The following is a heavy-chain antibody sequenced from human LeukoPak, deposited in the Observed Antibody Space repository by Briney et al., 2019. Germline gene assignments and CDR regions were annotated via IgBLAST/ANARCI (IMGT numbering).Heavy chain of an antibody. Sequence: GGSLRLSCAASGFTFSSYWMHWVRQAPGKGLVWVSRISCDGSSTSFADSVKGRFTISRDNARNTLYLQMSSLRAEDTAVYYCARDNYDSSGYYYNFGSWGQGTLVTVSS. J-gene: IGHJ4*02. CDR3: ARDNYDSSGYYYNFGS. CDR1: GFTFSSYW. V-gene: IGHV3-74*01. CDR2: ISCDGSST. D-gene: IGHD3-22*01.